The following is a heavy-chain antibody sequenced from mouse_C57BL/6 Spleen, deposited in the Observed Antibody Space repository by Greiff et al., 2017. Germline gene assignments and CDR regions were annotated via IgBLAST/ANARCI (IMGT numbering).Heavy chain of an antibody. J-gene: IGHJ1*03. CDR1: GYTFTSYG. V-gene: IGHV1-81*01. CDR2: IYPRSGNT. D-gene: IGHD2-4*01. CDR3: ARGDYDYEGWYFDV. Sequence: QVQLQQSGAELARPGASVKLSCKASGYTFTSYGISWVKQRTGQGLEWIGEIYPRSGNTYSNEKFKGKATLTADKSSSTAYMELRSLTSEDSAVYFCARGDYDYEGWYFDVWGTGTTVTVSS.